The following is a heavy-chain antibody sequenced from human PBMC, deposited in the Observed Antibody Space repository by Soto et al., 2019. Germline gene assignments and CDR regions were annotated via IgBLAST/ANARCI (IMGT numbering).Heavy chain of an antibody. D-gene: IGHD3-22*01. J-gene: IGHJ6*02. CDR3: ARHGYYDSSGYYYALDYYYGMDV. Sequence: PGESLKISCNGSGYSFTSYWIGWVRQMPGKGLEWMGIIDPGDSDTRYSPSFQGQVTISADKSISTAYLQWSSLKASDTAMYYCARHGYYDSSGYYYALDYYYGMDVWGQGTTVTVSS. CDR2: IDPGDSDT. V-gene: IGHV5-51*01. CDR1: GYSFTSYW.